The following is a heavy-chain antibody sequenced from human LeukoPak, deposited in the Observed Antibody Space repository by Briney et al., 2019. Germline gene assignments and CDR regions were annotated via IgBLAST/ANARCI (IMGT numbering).Heavy chain of an antibody. CDR1: GGSFSGYY. Sequence: KSSETLSLTCAVYGGSFSGYYWSWIRQPPGKGLEWIWEINDSGGTNYNPSLKSRVTISVDTSKNQFSLKLSSVTAADTAVYYCERVPDGGNDAFDIWGQGTMVTVSS. CDR3: ERVPDGGNDAFDI. J-gene: IGHJ3*02. CDR2: INDSGGT. D-gene: IGHD2-8*02. V-gene: IGHV4-34*01.